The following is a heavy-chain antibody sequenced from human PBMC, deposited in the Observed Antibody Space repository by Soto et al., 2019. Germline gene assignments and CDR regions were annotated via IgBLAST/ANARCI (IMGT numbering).Heavy chain of an antibody. CDR1: GGSFTGYY. J-gene: IGHJ4*02. Sequence: KSSETLSLTCVVSGGSFTGYYWSWVRQPPRKGLEWIGEINHSGNTNYNPSIKSRVTISVDASKNQFSLNLRSVTATDKAVYYCARDAKSYYPDITKYYCDSWGQGTLVTVSS. CDR2: INHSGNT. V-gene: IGHV4-34*01. CDR3: ARDAKSYYPDITKYYCDS. D-gene: IGHD3-3*01.